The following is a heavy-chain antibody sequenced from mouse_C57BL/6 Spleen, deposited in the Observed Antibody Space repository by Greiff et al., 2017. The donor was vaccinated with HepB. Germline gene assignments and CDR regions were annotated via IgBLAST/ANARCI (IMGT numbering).Heavy chain of an antibody. CDR2: ISSGSSTI. Sequence: EVHLVESGGGLVKPGGSLKLSCAASGFTFSDYGMHWVRQAPEKGLEWVAYISSGSSTIYYADTVKGRFTISRDNAKNTLFLQMTSLRSEDTAMYYCARSPIRYYYAMDYWGQGTSVTVSS. CDR3: ARSPIRYYYAMDY. CDR1: GFTFSDYG. J-gene: IGHJ4*01. D-gene: IGHD1-1*01. V-gene: IGHV5-17*01.